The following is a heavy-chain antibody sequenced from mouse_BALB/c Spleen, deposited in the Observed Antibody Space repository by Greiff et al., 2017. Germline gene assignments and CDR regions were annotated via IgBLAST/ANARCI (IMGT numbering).Heavy chain of an antibody. Sequence: VKLQQPGAELVRPGASVKLSCKASGYTYTSYWINWVKQRPGQGLEWIGNIYPSDSYTNYNQKFKDKATLTVDKSSSTAYMQLSSPTSEDSAVYYCKGGGEKNYYGSGYEGDFDYWGQGTTLTVSS. V-gene: IGHV1-69*02. D-gene: IGHD1-1*01. CDR1: GYTYTSYW. CDR2: IYPSDSYT. CDR3: KGGGEKNYYGSGYEGDFDY. J-gene: IGHJ2*01.